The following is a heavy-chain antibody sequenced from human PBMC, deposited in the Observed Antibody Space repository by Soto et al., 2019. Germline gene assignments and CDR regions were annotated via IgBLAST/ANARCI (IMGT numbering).Heavy chain of an antibody. CDR1: GFTFSSYA. D-gene: IGHD6-6*01. Sequence: GGSLRLSCAASGFTFSSYAMSWVRQAPGKGLEWVSAISGSGGSTYYADSVKGRFTISRDNSKNTLYLQMNSLRAEDTAVYYCAKDDPKSAGIAARPQSDYWGQGTLVTVSS. CDR2: ISGSGGST. V-gene: IGHV3-23*01. J-gene: IGHJ4*02. CDR3: AKDDPKSAGIAARPQSDY.